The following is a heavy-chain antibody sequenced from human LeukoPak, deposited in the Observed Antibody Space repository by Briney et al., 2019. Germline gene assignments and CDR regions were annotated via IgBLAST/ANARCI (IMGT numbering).Heavy chain of an antibody. CDR1: GGSISSGDYY. J-gene: IGHJ4*02. CDR3: ARKFRYYDSSGYYVDY. Sequence: PSETLSLTCTVSGGSISSGDYYWSWIRQPPGKGLEWIGYIYYSGSTYCNPSLKSRITMSVDSSKNQFSLNLSSVTAADTAVYYCARKFRYYDSSGYYVDYWGQGTLVTVSS. V-gene: IGHV4-30-4*01. CDR2: IYYSGST. D-gene: IGHD3-22*01.